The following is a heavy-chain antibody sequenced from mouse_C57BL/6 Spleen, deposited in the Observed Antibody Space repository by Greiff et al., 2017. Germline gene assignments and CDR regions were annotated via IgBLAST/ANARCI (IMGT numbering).Heavy chain of an antibody. CDR1: GFNIKDYY. CDR2: IDPEDGDT. J-gene: IGHJ2*01. V-gene: IGHV14-1*01. CDR3: TYTVVATRGY. Sequence: VQLQQSGAELVRPGASVKLSCTASGFNIKDYYMHWVKQRPEQGLEWIGRIDPEDGDTEYAPKFQGKATMTADTSSNTAYLQLSSRTSEDTAVYYCTYTVVATRGYWGQVTTLTVYS. D-gene: IGHD1-1*01.